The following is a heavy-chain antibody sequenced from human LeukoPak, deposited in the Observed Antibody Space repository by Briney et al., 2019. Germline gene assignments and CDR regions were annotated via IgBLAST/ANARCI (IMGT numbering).Heavy chain of an antibody. V-gene: IGHV1-2*02. CDR1: GYTFSDYY. CDR2: INPNSAAT. CDR3: ARIRGGNNYHFDY. D-gene: IGHD1-26*01. Sequence: ASVKVSCKASGYTFSDYYTHWVRQAPGQGLEGMGWINPNSAATNYAQRFQGRVTMTRDTSITTAYMELSRLTSDDTAVYYCARIRGGNNYHFDYWGQGTLVTVSS. J-gene: IGHJ4*02.